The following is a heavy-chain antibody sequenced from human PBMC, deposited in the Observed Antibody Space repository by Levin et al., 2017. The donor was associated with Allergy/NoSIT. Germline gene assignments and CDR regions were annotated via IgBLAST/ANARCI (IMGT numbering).Heavy chain of an antibody. Sequence: SVKVSCKASGGTFITYGFTWVRQAPGQGLEWMGGIIPLFGTANYAQNFQGRVTFTADESTSIVYMNLSSLRSEDTAVYYCARRQMTTPADAFDIWGQGTLVTVST. CDR2: IIPLFGTA. D-gene: IGHD5-24*01. CDR3: ARRQMTTPADAFDI. V-gene: IGHV1-69*13. J-gene: IGHJ3*02. CDR1: GGTFITYG.